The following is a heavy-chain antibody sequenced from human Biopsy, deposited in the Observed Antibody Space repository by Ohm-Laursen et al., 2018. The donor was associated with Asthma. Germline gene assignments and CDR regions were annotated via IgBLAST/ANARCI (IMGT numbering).Heavy chain of an antibody. V-gene: IGHV3-30*03. CDR2: ISYDGSNK. D-gene: IGHD3-3*01. CDR1: GFTFSSYG. Sequence: SLRLSCAASGFTFSSYGMHWVRQAPGKGLEWVAVISYDGSNKYYADSVKGRFTISRDNSKNTLYLQMNSLRAEDTAVYYCASQSSGPNFWSGYYYFDYWGQGTLVTVSS. J-gene: IGHJ4*02. CDR3: ASQSSGPNFWSGYYYFDY.